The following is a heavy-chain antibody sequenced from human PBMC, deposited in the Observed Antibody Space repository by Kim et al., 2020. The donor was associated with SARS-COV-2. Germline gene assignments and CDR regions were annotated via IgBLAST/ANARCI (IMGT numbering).Heavy chain of an antibody. D-gene: IGHD3-16*01. Sequence: QKFQGRVTITADESTSTAYMELSSLRSEDTAVYYCARSINDYVFLGTPDYWGQGTLVTVSS. J-gene: IGHJ4*02. CDR3: ARSINDYVFLGTPDY. V-gene: IGHV1-69*01.